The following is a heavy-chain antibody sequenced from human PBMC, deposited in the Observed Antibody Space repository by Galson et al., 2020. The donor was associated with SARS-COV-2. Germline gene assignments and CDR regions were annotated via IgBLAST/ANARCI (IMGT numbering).Heavy chain of an antibody. CDR2: IYWNDDK. Sequence: SGPTLVKPTQTLTLTCTFSGFSLSTSGVGVGWIRQPPGKALEWLALIYWNDDKRYSPSLKSRLTITKDTSKNQVVLTMTNMDPVDTATYYCAQIGYYDILTGYYRVAQGDAFDIWGQGTMVTVSS. V-gene: IGHV2-5*01. CDR3: AQIGYYDILTGYYRVAQGDAFDI. J-gene: IGHJ3*02. CDR1: GFSLSTSGVG. D-gene: IGHD3-9*01.